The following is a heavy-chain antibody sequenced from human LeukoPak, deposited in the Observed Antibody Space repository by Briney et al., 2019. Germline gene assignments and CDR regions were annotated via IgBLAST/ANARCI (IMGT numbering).Heavy chain of an antibody. CDR3: ARAVYTDYDFWSGSPSYYFDY. J-gene: IGHJ4*02. D-gene: IGHD3-3*01. CDR1: GGSFSGYY. V-gene: IGHV4-34*01. Sequence: SETLSLTCAVYGGSFSGYYWSWIRQPPGKGLEWIGEIDHSGSTNYNPSLKSRVTISVDTSKNQFSLKLSSVTAADTAVYYCARAVYTDYDFWSGSPSYYFDYWGQGTLVTVSS. CDR2: IDHSGST.